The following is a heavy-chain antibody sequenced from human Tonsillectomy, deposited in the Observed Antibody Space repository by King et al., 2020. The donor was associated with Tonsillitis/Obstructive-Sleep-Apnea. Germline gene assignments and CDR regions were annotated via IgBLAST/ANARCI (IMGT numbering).Heavy chain of an antibody. CDR2: IYYSGST. Sequence: QLQESGPGLVKPSETLSLTCTVSGGSISSYYWSWIRQPPGKGLECIGYIYYSGSTNYNPSLKSRVTISVDTSKNQFSLKLSSVTAADTAVYYCAREGLGDAFDIWGQGTMVTVSS. V-gene: IGHV4-59*01. CDR1: GGSISSYY. CDR3: AREGLGDAFDI. J-gene: IGHJ3*02.